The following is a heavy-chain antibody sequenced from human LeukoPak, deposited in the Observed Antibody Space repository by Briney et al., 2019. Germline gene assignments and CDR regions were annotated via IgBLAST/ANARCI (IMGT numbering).Heavy chain of an antibody. J-gene: IGHJ4*02. CDR1: GFTFSSYG. CDR2: ISYDGSNK. D-gene: IGHD6-13*01. V-gene: IGHV3-30*04. Sequence: PGRSLRLSCAASGFTFSSYGMHWVRQAPGKGLEWVAVISYDGSNKYYADSVKGRFTISRDNSKNTLYLQMNSLRAEDTAVYYCARDQYRQQLVHFDYWGQGTLVTVSS. CDR3: ARDQYRQQLVHFDY.